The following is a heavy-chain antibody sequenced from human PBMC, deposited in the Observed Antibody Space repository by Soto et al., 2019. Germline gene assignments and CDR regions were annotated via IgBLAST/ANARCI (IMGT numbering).Heavy chain of an antibody. CDR1: GFTFSSYA. J-gene: IGHJ5*01. D-gene: IGHD3-9*01. CDR3: AKLRYFDWSSYNWFEY. Sequence: GGSLRLSCAASGFTFSSYAMTWVRQAPGKGLEWVSGISGSGATTSYADTVKGRFTVSRDNSKNKLYLQMNSLRVEDTAVYYCAKLRYFDWSSYNWFEYWGQGT. CDR2: ISGSGATT. V-gene: IGHV3-23*01.